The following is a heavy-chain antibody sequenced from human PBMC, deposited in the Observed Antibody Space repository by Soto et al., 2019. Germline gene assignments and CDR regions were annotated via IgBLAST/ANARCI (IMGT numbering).Heavy chain of an antibody. CDR2: IYYSGST. Sequence: SETLSLTCTVSGGSISSYYWSWIRQPPGKGLEWIGYIYYSGSTNYNPSLKSRVTISVDTSKNQFSLKLSSVTAADTAVYYCAREVLDYYYYYMDVWGKGTTVTVSS. D-gene: IGHD1-1*01. J-gene: IGHJ6*03. V-gene: IGHV4-59*01. CDR3: AREVLDYYYYYMDV. CDR1: GGSISSYY.